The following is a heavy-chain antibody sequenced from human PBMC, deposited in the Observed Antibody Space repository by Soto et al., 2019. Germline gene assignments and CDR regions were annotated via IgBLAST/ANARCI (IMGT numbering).Heavy chain of an antibody. CDR2: INAGNGNT. D-gene: IGHD6-13*01. Sequence: GASVKVSCKASGYTFTSYAMHWVRQAPGQRLEWMGWINAGNGNTKYSQKFQGRVTITRDTSASTAYVELSSLRSEDTAVYYCASGIAAAGRIDYWGQGTLVTVSS. J-gene: IGHJ4*02. V-gene: IGHV1-3*01. CDR1: GYTFTSYA. CDR3: ASGIAAAGRIDY.